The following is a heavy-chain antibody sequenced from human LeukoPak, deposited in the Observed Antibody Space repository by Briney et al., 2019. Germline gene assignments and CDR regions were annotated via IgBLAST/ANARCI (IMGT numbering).Heavy chain of an antibody. D-gene: IGHD3-10*01. J-gene: IGHJ5*02. CDR2: IYYSGST. CDR3: AREKEVRGVIIGLWFDP. Sequence: SETLSLTCTVSGGSISSGDYSWSWIRQPPGKGLEWIGYIYYSGSTYYNPSLKSRLTISVDTSKNQFSLKLSSVTAADTAVYYCAREKEVRGVIIGLWFDPWGQGTLVTVSS. V-gene: IGHV4-30-4*01. CDR1: GGSISSGDYS.